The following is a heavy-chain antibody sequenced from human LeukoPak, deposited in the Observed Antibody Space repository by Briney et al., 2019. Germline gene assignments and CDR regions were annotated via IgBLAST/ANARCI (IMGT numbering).Heavy chain of an antibody. V-gene: IGHV3-7*01. CDR1: GFTFSSYW. CDR3: ARSTAGLDY. CDR2: IKQDGSEK. Sequence: PGGSLRLSCAASGFTFSSYWMSWVRQAPAKGLEWVANIKQDGSEKYYVDSVKGRFTISKDNAKHTMYMQMNSLRAEDTAVYYCARSTAGLDYWGQGTLVTVSS. D-gene: IGHD1-1*01. J-gene: IGHJ4*02.